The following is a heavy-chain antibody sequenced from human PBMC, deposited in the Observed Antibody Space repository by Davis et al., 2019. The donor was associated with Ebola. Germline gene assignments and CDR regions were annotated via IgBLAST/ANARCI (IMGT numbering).Heavy chain of an antibody. D-gene: IGHD2-2*01. CDR1: GGSFSGYY. J-gene: IGHJ5*02. Sequence: PGGSLRLSCAVYGGSFSGYYWSWIRQPPGKGLEWIGEINHSGSTNYNPSLKSRVTISVDTSKNQFSLKLSSVTAADTAVYYCARAGGRIVVVPAAMGWFDPWGQGTLVTVSS. V-gene: IGHV4-34*01. CDR3: ARAGGRIVVVPAAMGWFDP. CDR2: INHSGST.